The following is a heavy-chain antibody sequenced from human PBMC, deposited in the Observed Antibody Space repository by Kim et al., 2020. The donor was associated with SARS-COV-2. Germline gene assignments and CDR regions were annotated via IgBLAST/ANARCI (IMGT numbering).Heavy chain of an antibody. V-gene: IGHV3-7*03. CDR3: ARERNEATFNYYYYYGMDV. CDR1: GFTFSSYW. CDR2: IKQDGSEK. Sequence: GGSLRLSCAASGFTFSSYWMSWVRQAPGKGLEWVANIKQDGSEKYYVDSVKGRFTISRDNAKNSLYLQMNSLRAEDTAVYYCARERNEATFNYYYYYGMDVWGQGTTVTVSS. J-gene: IGHJ6*02. D-gene: IGHD1-1*01.